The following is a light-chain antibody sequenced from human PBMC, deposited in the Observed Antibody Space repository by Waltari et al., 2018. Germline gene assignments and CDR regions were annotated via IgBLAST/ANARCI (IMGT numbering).Light chain of an antibody. Sequence: QSALPQPASVPGTPGQSIPISCSGTTSEFGCYALVSWYQQHPGEAPKLLICEVFKRPPDTSSRFSGAKSGSTASLTISGLQPEDEADYYCCSYAGRGTYVFGSGTKVTVL. CDR1: TSEFGCYAL. J-gene: IGLJ1*01. CDR3: CSYAGRGTYV. V-gene: IGLV2-23*02. CDR2: EVF.